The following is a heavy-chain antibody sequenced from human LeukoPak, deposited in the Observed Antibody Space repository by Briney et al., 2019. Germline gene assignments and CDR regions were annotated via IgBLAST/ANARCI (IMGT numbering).Heavy chain of an antibody. CDR1: GYTFTGYY. Sequence: GASVKVSCKASGYTFTGYYMHWVRQAPGQGLEWMGWISAYNGNTNYAQKLQGRVTMTTDTSTSTAYMELRSLRSDDTAVYYCARESGYCSGGSCYPQGPPPRSDYWGQGTLVTVSS. J-gene: IGHJ4*02. V-gene: IGHV1-18*04. CDR3: ARESGYCSGGSCYPQGPPPRSDY. CDR2: ISAYNGNT. D-gene: IGHD2-15*01.